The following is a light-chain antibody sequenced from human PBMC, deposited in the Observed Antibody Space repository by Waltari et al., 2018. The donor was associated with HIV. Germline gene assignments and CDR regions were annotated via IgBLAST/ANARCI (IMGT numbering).Light chain of an antibody. J-gene: IGLJ1*01. V-gene: IGLV1-44*01. CDR2: NDV. CDR1: GSNIRSNY. Sequence: QSVLAQPPSVSGAPGQRGTISCSGSGSNIRSNYVNWYQQLPVTAPRLLIYNDVQRPSGGPARFSCSKAGTNASFAISGLQSEDVAYYYCAAWDDTLKVYVFGTGTKVTVL. CDR3: AAWDDTLKVYV.